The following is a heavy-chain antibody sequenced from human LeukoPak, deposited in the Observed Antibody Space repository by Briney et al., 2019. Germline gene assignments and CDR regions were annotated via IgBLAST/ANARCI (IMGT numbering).Heavy chain of an antibody. CDR2: ISYDGSNK. V-gene: IGHV3-30-3*01. CDR1: GFTFSSYA. J-gene: IGHJ3*02. Sequence: PGRSLRLSCAASGFTFSSYAMHWVRQAPGKGLEWVAVISYDGSNKYYADSVKGRFTISRDNSKNTLYLQMNSLRAEDTAVYYCARFYGNAFDIWGQGTLVTVSS. CDR3: ARFYGNAFDI. D-gene: IGHD2/OR15-2a*01.